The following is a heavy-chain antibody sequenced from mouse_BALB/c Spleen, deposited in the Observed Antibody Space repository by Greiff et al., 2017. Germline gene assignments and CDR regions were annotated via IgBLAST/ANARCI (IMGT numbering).Heavy chain of an antibody. Sequence: VKLQESGPGLVKPSQSLSLTCSVTGYSITSGYYWNWIRQFPGNKLEWMGYISYDGSNNYNPSLKNRISITRDTSKNQFFLKLNSVTTEDTATYYCARDNRYDGVDDWGQGTTLTVSS. CDR3: ARDNRYDGVDD. CDR2: ISYDGSN. CDR1: GYSITSGYY. J-gene: IGHJ2*01. V-gene: IGHV3-6*02. D-gene: IGHD2-14*01.